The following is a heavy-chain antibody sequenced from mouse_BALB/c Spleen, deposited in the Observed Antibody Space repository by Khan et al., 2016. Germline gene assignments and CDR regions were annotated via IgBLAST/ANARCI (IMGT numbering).Heavy chain of an antibody. CDR1: GYTFTDYA. Sequence: QVQLQQSGAELVRPGVSVKISCKGSGYTFTDYAIHWVKQSHAKSLEWIGVISTYYGDTSYNQKFEGKATMTVDKSSSTAYVELARLTSEDSAIXYYAREGLNYDYAMDYWGQGTSVTVSS. V-gene: IGHV1S137*01. J-gene: IGHJ4*01. CDR3: AREGLNYDYAMDY. D-gene: IGHD2-1*01. CDR2: ISTYYGDT.